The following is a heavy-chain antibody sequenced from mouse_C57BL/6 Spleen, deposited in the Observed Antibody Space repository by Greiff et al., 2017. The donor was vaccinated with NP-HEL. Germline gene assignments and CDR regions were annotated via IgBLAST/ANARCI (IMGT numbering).Heavy chain of an antibody. CDR3: ARSHYYGSSSDY. J-gene: IGHJ2*01. D-gene: IGHD1-1*01. CDR2: INPSSGYT. Sequence: VQLQQSGAELARPGASVKMSCKASGYTFTSYTMHWVKQRPGQGLEWIGYINPSSGYTKYNQKFKDKATLTAAKSSSTAYMQLSSLTSEDSAVYYCARSHYYGSSSDYRGQGTTLTVSS. CDR1: GYTFTSYT. V-gene: IGHV1-4*01.